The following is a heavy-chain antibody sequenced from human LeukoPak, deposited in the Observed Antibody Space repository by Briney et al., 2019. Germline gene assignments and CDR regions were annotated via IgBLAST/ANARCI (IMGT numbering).Heavy chain of an antibody. J-gene: IGHJ4*02. D-gene: IGHD3-10*01. CDR2: IYNSGST. CDR1: GGSIYSGGYY. CDR3: ARVVTLVRGIITYYFDY. Sequence: PSETLSLTCTVSGGSIYSGGYYWSWIRQHPGKGLEWIGYIYNSGSTYYNPSLKSRLTISVDTSKNQFSLKLSSVTAADTAVYYCARVVTLVRGIITYYFDYWGQGTLVTVSS. V-gene: IGHV4-31*03.